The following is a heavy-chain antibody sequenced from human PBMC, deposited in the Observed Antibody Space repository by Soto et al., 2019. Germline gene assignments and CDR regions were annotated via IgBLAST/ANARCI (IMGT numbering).Heavy chain of an antibody. J-gene: IGHJ5*02. Sequence: QVQLQESGPGLVKPSETLSLTCTVSGGSVSXXXXXXXXXXXXXXXXXXXXGYIYYSGSTNYNPSLKSRVTISVDTSKNQFSLXXXSVXXXXXXXXXXXXXXXXXXXXXXXXXDXWGQGTLVTVSS. V-gene: IGHV4-61*01. CDR3: XXXXXXXXXXXXXXXDX. CDR1: GGSVSXXXXX. CDR2: IYYSGST.